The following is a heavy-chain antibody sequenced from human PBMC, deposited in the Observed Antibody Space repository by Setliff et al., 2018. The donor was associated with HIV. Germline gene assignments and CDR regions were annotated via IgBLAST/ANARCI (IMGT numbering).Heavy chain of an antibody. V-gene: IGHV2-5*02. J-gene: IGHJ4*02. CDR2: VYWDDDK. D-gene: IGHD3-9*01. CDR1: GFSLTTSGVD. Sequence: GSGPTLVNPTQTLTLTCTFSGFSLTTSGVDVGWIRQPPGKALEWLALVYWDDDKRYSPSLKSRLTITKDTAKNQVVLTMTNMAPLDTATYFCAHVPGRYFDVYYFDYWGQGTLVTVSS. CDR3: AHVPGRYFDVYYFDY.